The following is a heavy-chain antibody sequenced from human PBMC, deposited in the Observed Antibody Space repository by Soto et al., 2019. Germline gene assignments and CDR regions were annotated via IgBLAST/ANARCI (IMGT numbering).Heavy chain of an antibody. CDR1: GLSLSNARMG. CDR3: ARIPEVPYYGDYVFDY. V-gene: IGHV2-26*01. Sequence: ESGPTLVNPTETLTLTCTVSGLSLSNARMGVSWIRQPPGKALEWLAHIFSNDEKSYSTSLKSRLTISKDTSKSQVVLTMTNMDPVDTATYYCARIPEVPYYGDYVFDYWGQGTLVTVSS. J-gene: IGHJ4*02. CDR2: IFSNDEK. D-gene: IGHD4-17*01.